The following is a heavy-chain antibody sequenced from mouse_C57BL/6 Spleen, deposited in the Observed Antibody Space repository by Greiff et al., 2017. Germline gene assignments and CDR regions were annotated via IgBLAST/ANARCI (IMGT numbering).Heavy chain of an antibody. Sequence: EVQGVESGGDLVKPGGSLKLSCAASGFTFSSYGMSWVRQTPDKRLEWVATISSGGSYTYYPDSVKGRFTISRDNAKNTLYLQMSSLKSEDTAMYDCARQGAYYSNLYYIDYWGQGTTLTVSS. V-gene: IGHV5-6*01. CDR3: ARQGAYYSNLYYIDY. D-gene: IGHD2-5*01. CDR1: GFTFSSYG. CDR2: ISSGGSYT. J-gene: IGHJ2*01.